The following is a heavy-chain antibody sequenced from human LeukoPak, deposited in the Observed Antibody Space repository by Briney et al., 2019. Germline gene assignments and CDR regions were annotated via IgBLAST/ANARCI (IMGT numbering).Heavy chain of an antibody. J-gene: IGHJ4*02. V-gene: IGHV4-39*01. CDR2: FFYSGST. CDR1: GGSLNSSSYY. Sequence: SETLSLTCTVSGGSLNSSSYYWGWIRQPPGKGLEWIGSFFYSGSTYYNPSLKSRVTISIDTSKNQFYLKLSSLTAADTAVYYCARRDDSSGYHKIFDYWGPGTLVTVSS. D-gene: IGHD3-22*01. CDR3: ARRDDSSGYHKIFDY.